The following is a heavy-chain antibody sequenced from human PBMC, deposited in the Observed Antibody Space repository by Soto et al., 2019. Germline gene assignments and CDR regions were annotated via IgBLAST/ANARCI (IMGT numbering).Heavy chain of an antibody. CDR1: GFTFIACG. J-gene: IGHJ6*02. V-gene: IGHV3-30*18. D-gene: IGHD3-10*01. Sequence: QVQLVESGGGVVQPGTSLRLSCEASGFTFIACGIHWFRQATGEGLECLAVISDAGTHQYYAESVKGRFTISRDNSKNTVFLQMNRLRVEATAVYYCRKVIVNYYNGMDVWGQGTPVTVSS. CDR2: ISDAGTHQ. CDR3: RKVIVNYYNGMDV.